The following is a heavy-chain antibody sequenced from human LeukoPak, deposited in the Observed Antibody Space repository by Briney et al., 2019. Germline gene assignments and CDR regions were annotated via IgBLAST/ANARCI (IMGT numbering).Heavy chain of an antibody. J-gene: IGHJ6*02. CDR3: ARDRGVDIVVVVAAKGYYYGMDV. V-gene: IGHV3-48*03. D-gene: IGHD2-15*01. Sequence: PGGSLRLSCAASGFTLSSYEMNWVRQAPGKGLEWDSYISSSGSTIYYADSVKGRFTISRDNAKNSLYLQMNSLRAEDTAVYYCARDRGVDIVVVVAAKGYYYGMDVWGQGTTVTVSS. CDR1: GFTLSSYE. CDR2: ISSSGSTI.